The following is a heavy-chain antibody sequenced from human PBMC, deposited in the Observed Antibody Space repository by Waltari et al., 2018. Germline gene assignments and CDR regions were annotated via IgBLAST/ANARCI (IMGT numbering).Heavy chain of an antibody. CDR2: IIPIFGTA. D-gene: IGHD4-4*01. Sequence: QVQLVQSGAEVKKPGSSVKVSCKASGGTFSSYAISSVRLASGQGLEWMGGIIPIFGTANYAQKFQGRVTITADKSTSTAYMELSSLRSEDTAVYYCAREVTDFMTTVTPDIWGQGTMVTVSS. V-gene: IGHV1-69*14. CDR3: AREVTDFMTTVTPDI. J-gene: IGHJ3*02. CDR1: GGTFSSYA.